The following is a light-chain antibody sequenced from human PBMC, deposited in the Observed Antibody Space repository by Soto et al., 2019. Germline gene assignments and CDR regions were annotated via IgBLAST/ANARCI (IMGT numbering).Light chain of an antibody. CDR1: QGISSY. CDR2: AAS. J-gene: IGKJ5*01. V-gene: IGKV1-9*01. Sequence: IPLTQSPSSLSASVGDRVTITCRASQGISSYLAWYQQKPGKAPNLLIYAASTLQSGVPSRFSGSGSGTDVTLTISSLQPEDFATYYCQQLNSYPITFGQGTRLEIK. CDR3: QQLNSYPIT.